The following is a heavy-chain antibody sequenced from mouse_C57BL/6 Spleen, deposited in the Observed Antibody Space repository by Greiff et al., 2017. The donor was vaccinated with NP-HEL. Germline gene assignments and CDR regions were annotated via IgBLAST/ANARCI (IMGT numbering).Heavy chain of an antibody. D-gene: IGHD1-2*01. CDR1: GYTFTSYW. J-gene: IGHJ4*01. CDR3: ARSHYDYYAMDY. CDR2: IHPNSGST. V-gene: IGHV1-64*01. Sequence: VQLQHPGAELVKPGASVKLSCKASGYTFTSYWMHWVKQRPGQGLEWIGMIHPNSGSTNYNEKFKSKATLTVDKSSSTAYMQLSSLTSEDSAVYYCARSHYDYYAMDYWGQGTSVTVSS.